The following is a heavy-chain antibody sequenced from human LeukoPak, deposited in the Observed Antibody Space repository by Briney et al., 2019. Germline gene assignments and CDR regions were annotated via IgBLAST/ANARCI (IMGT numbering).Heavy chain of an antibody. CDR1: GESITAYY. Sequence: PSETLSLTCAVYGESITAYYWTWIRQPPGKRLEWIGEVRHSGSTNYNPSLKSRVTMSVDMSKNQFSLKLNSVTAADTAVYYCAGATATGTGRAIHYWAQGNLVPVSS. D-gene: IGHD3-10*01. V-gene: IGHV4-34*01. CDR2: VRHSGST. J-gene: IGHJ4*02. CDR3: AGATATGTGRAIHY.